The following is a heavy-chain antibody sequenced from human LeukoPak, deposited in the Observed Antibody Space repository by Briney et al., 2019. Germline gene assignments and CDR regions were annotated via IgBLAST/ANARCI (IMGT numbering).Heavy chain of an antibody. D-gene: IGHD1-26*01. CDR1: GGSISSYY. Sequence: SETLSLTCAVSGGSISSYYWSWIRQPPGKRLEWIGYIYYSGSTNYNPSLKSRVTISVDTSKNQFSLKLSSVTAADTAVYHCARGGWSLDYWGQGTLVTVSS. V-gene: IGHV4-59*01. CDR3: ARGGWSLDY. J-gene: IGHJ4*02. CDR2: IYYSGST.